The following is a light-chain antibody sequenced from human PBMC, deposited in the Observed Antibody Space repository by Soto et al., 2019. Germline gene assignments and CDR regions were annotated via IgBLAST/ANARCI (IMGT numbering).Light chain of an antibody. V-gene: IGKV3-20*01. J-gene: IGKJ1*01. CDR2: GAS. CDR1: DTIGSTS. Sequence: PGESAPLSCSTRDTIGSTSLAWYQQKPGQAPRLLIYGASTRATGIPDRFSGSESGTDFTLTISRLEPEDFVVYYCQQYGSSGTLGQGTKVDIK. CDR3: QQYGSSGT.